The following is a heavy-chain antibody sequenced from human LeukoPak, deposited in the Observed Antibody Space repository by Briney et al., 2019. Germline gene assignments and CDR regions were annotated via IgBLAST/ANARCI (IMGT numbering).Heavy chain of an antibody. CDR3: ARGLSAIVY. Sequence: SETLSLTCAVYGGSFSGYYWSWIRQPPGKGLEWIGEINHSGSTNYNPSLRSRVTISVDTSKNQFSLKLSSVTAADTAVYYCARGLSAIVYWGQGTLVTVSS. CDR2: INHSGST. CDR1: GGSFSGYY. V-gene: IGHV4-34*01. D-gene: IGHD2-15*01. J-gene: IGHJ4*02.